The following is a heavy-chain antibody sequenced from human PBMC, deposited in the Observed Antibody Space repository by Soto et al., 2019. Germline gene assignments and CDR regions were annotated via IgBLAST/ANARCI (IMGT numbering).Heavy chain of an antibody. CDR1: GGSISNYY. CDR3: ARHGSSWYLNWFDP. V-gene: IGHV4-59*08. J-gene: IGHJ5*02. Sequence: SETLSLTCTVSGGSISNYYWSWIRQPPGRGLEWIGHIFYSGSTYYNPSLKSRVTISVDTSENQFSLKLSSVTAADTAVYYCARHGSSWYLNWFDPWGQGTLVTVSS. CDR2: IFYSGST. D-gene: IGHD6-13*01.